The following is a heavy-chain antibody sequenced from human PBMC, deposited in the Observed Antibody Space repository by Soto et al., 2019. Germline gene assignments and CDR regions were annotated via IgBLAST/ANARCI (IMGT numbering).Heavy chain of an antibody. CDR1: GFMFSGYA. J-gene: IGHJ5*02. Sequence: EVQLLESGGGLAQPGESLTLSCAASGFMFSGYAMSWVRQAPGKGLEWVSAVSNSGTSTSYADSVKGRFTISGDNSKNTLYLQMSSLGAEETALYYCVKDLAASGWFDPWGQGTLVIVSS. D-gene: IGHD1-26*01. CDR2: VSNSGTST. V-gene: IGHV3-23*01. CDR3: VKDLAASGWFDP.